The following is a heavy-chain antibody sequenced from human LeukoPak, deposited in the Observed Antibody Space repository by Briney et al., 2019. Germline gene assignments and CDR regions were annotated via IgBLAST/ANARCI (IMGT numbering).Heavy chain of an antibody. Sequence: SETLSLTCTVSGGSISSYYWSWIRQPPGKGLEWIGYIYYGGSTNYNPSLKSRVTISVDASKNQFSLKLSSVTAADTAVYYCARQFSRWFDPWGQGTLVTVSS. CDR2: IYYGGST. CDR1: GGSISSYY. CDR3: ARQFSRWFDP. V-gene: IGHV4-59*08. J-gene: IGHJ5*02.